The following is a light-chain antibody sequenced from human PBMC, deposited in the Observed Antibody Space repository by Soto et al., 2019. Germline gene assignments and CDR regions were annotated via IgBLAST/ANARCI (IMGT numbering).Light chain of an antibody. CDR3: LQDYNYPYT. J-gene: IGKJ2*01. V-gene: IGKV1-6*01. CDR2: VAS. Sequence: AIKMTQSPSSLSASVGDRVTITCRASQGIRNDLGWYQQKPGKAPKLLIYVASSLQSGVPSRFSGSGSGTDFTLTISSLQPEDFATYYCLQDYNYPYTFGHGTKLEIK. CDR1: QGIRND.